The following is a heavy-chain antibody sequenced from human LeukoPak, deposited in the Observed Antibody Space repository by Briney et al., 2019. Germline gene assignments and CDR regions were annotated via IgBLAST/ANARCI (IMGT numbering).Heavy chain of an antibody. D-gene: IGHD3-3*01. V-gene: IGHV4-59*01. CDR3: ARDFWSGSVGFDP. CDR1: GAAISTYF. CDR2: IYSSGST. Sequence: SETLSLTCTVSGAAISTYFWSWIRQSPGKGLERIGYIYSSGSTKYNPSLKSQVTISVDASKNQFALTLRSLTAADTAVYYCARDFWSGSVGFDPWGQGTLVTVSS. J-gene: IGHJ5*02.